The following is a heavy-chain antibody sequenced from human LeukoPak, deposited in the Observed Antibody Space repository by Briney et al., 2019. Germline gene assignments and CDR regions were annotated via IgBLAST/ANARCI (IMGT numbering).Heavy chain of an antibody. CDR3: AKDSNWGSGWYFDL. D-gene: IGHD7-27*01. Sequence: GGSLRLSCAASGFTFDDYAMHWVRQAPGKGLEWVSGISWNSGSIGYADSVKGRFTISRDNAKNSLYLQMNSLRAEDTAVYYCAKDSNWGSGWYFDLWGRGTLVTVSS. CDR2: ISWNSGSI. V-gene: IGHV3-9*01. CDR1: GFTFDDYA. J-gene: IGHJ2*01.